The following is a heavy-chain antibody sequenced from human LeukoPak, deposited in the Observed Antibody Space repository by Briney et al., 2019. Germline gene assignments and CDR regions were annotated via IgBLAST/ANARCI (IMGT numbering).Heavy chain of an antibody. CDR2: ISAYNGNT. D-gene: IGHD3-10*01. V-gene: IGHV1-18*01. CDR1: GYTFTSYG. CDR3: ARPGHYYGSGGYREGDY. J-gene: IGHJ4*02. Sequence: GASVKVSCKASGYTFTSYGISWVRQAPGQGLEWMGWISAYNGNTNYAQKLQGRVTMTTDTSTSTAYMELRSLRSDDTAVYYCARPGHYYGSGGYREGDYWGQGTLVTVSS.